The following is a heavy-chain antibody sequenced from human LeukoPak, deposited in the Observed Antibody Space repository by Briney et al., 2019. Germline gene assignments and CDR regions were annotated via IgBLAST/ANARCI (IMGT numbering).Heavy chain of an antibody. Sequence: GGSLRLSCAASGFTFSSFAMSWVRRPPGKGLQWVSAISKSGASTDYADSVKGRFTISRDNSKSTLYLQMNSLRAEDTAIYYFAKDAGCTSYYPFDYWGQGTPVTVSS. V-gene: IGHV3-23*01. CDR2: ISKSGAST. CDR1: GFTFSSFA. D-gene: IGHD3/OR15-3a*01. J-gene: IGHJ4*02. CDR3: AKDAGCTSYYPFDY.